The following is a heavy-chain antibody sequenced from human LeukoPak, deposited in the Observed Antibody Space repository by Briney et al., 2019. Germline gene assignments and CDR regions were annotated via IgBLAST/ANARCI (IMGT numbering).Heavy chain of an antibody. J-gene: IGHJ6*03. D-gene: IGHD3-16*02. V-gene: IGHV1-2*02. CDR1: GYTFTDYY. CDR2: INPNSGGT. Sequence: ASVKVSCKASGYTFTDYYMHWVRQAPGQGLEWMGWINPNSGGTNYAQKFQGKVTMTRDTSISTAYMELSRLRSDDTAVYYCARGRDDYVWGSHHYYYYYYMDVWGKGTTVTVSS. CDR3: ARGRDDYVWGSHHYYYYYYMDV.